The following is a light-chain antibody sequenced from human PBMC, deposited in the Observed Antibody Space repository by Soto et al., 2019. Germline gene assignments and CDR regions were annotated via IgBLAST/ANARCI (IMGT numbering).Light chain of an antibody. Sequence: QSVLTQPPSVSGAPGQSVTISCTGSNSNIGAGYDVHWYQQIPGKAPKLIIYEVTDRPSGVSNRFSGSKSGNTASLTISGLQAEDEAEYYCSSYTNINTRACVFGTGTKVTVL. J-gene: IGLJ1*01. CDR1: NSNIGAGYD. V-gene: IGLV1-40*01. CDR3: SSYTNINTRACV. CDR2: EVT.